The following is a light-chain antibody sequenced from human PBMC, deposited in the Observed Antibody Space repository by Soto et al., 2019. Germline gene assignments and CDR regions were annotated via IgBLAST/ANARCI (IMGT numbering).Light chain of an antibody. CDR1: QSVDSSY. V-gene: IGKV3-20*01. Sequence: EIVLTQSPGTLSLSPGERATLSCRASQSVDSSYLAWYQQKPGQAPRLLIHGASSRAAGIPDRFSGSGSGTDVTLTIRRLEPEDFAVYYCQHYGSSWMYTFGQGTKLEMK. CDR2: GAS. J-gene: IGKJ2*01. CDR3: QHYGSSWMYT.